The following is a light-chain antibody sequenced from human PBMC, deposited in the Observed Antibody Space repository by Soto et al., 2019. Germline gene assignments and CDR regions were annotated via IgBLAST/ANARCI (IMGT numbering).Light chain of an antibody. Sequence: EIVMTQSPATLSVSPGERATLSCRASQSVGSNLAWYQQKPGQAPRLLIYGASTRATGIPARFSGSGSGTEFTLTISSLQSEDFAIYFCQQYNNWPPGRTFGQGTKVEIK. CDR1: QSVGSN. CDR2: GAS. J-gene: IGKJ1*01. V-gene: IGKV3-15*01. CDR3: QQYNNWPPGRT.